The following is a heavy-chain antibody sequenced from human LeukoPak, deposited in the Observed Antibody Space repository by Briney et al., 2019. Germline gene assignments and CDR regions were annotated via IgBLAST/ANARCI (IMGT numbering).Heavy chain of an antibody. J-gene: IGHJ4*02. V-gene: IGHV4-59*08. Sequence: SETLSLTCSVSGGSITNYYWNWIRQSPGKGLEWIGFIYYSGSTNYNPSLKSRVTISVDTSKNQFSLKLSSVTAADTAVYYCARHYRFQQLGSFDSWGQGTLVTVSS. CDR1: GGSITNYY. CDR3: ARHYRFQQLGSFDS. D-gene: IGHD6-13*01. CDR2: IYYSGST.